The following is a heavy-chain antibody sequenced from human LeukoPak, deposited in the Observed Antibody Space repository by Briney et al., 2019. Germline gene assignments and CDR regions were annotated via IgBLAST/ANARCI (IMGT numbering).Heavy chain of an antibody. J-gene: IGHJ3*02. CDR3: ARDFSRKVAGAFDI. Sequence: GGSLRLSCTASGFTFSSYSMNWVRQAPGKGLEWVSSISSSSSYIYYADSVKGRLTISRDNAKNSLYLQTNSLRAEDTAVYYCARDFSRKVAGAFDIWGQGTMVTVSS. V-gene: IGHV3-21*01. D-gene: IGHD2/OR15-2a*01. CDR1: GFTFSSYS. CDR2: ISSSSSYI.